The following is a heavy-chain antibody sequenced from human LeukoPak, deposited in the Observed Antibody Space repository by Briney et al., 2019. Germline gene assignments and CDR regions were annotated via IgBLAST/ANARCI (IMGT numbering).Heavy chain of an antibody. Sequence: GGSLRLSCAASGFTFSSYEMNWVRQAPGKGLEWVSYISSSGSTIYYADSVKGRFTISRDNAKNSLYLQMNSLRAEDTAVYYCARDYDSSGGIDYWGQGTLVTVSS. J-gene: IGHJ4*02. D-gene: IGHD3-22*01. CDR3: ARDYDSSGGIDY. V-gene: IGHV3-48*03. CDR2: ISSSGSTI. CDR1: GFTFSSYE.